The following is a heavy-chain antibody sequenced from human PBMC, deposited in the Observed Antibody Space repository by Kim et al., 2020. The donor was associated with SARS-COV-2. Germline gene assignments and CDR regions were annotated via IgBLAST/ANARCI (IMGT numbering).Heavy chain of an antibody. CDR2: IYPGDSDT. V-gene: IGHV5-51*01. CDR1: GYSFTSYW. CDR3: ARRGRAAAGTLPKYNWFDP. J-gene: IGHJ5*02. Sequence: GESLKISCKGSGYSFTSYWIGWVRQMPGKGLEWMGIIYPGDSDTRYSPSFQGQVTISADKSISTAYLQWSSLKASDTAMYYCARRGRAAAGTLPKYNWFDPWGQGTLVTVSS. D-gene: IGHD6-13*01.